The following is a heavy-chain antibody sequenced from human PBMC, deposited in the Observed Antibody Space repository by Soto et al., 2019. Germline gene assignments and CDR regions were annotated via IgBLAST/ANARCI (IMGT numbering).Heavy chain of an antibody. V-gene: IGHV1-69*13. CDR2: IIPIFGTA. CDR3: ARHSAVAGTRNGVNTNYYYYGMDV. D-gene: IGHD6-19*01. CDR1: GGTFSSYA. J-gene: IGHJ6*02. Sequence: GASVKVSCKASGGTFSSYAISWVRQAPGQGLEWMGGIIPIFGTANYAQKFQGRVTITADESTSTAYMELSSLRSEDTAVYYCARHSAVAGTRNGVNTNYYYYGMDVWGQGTTVTVSS.